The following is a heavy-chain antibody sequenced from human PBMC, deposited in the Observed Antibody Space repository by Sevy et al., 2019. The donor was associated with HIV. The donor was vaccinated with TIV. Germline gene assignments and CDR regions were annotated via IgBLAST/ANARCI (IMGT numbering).Heavy chain of an antibody. V-gene: IGHV3-30*18. J-gene: IGHJ6*02. Sequence: GGSLRLSCAVSGLTFSSYGMHWVRQAPGRGLEWVAVISYDGGNKYYADSVKGRFTISRDNSKNTLYLQMNSLRAEDTAVYYCAKDDYLDSSGWLGGYYYYGMDVWGQGTTVTVSS. CDR2: ISYDGGNK. CDR1: GLTFSSYG. D-gene: IGHD6-19*01. CDR3: AKDDYLDSSGWLGGYYYYGMDV.